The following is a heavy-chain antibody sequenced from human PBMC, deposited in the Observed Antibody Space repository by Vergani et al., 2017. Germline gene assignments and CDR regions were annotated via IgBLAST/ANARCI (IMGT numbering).Heavy chain of an antibody. J-gene: IGHJ3*02. CDR1: GYTFTSYG. V-gene: IGHV1-18*01. CDR3: ARPLPIYDSSGPIPWADAFDI. CDR2: ISAYNGNT. Sequence: QVQLVQSGAEVKKPGASVKVSCKASGYTFTSYGISWVRQAPGQGLEWMGWISAYNGNTNYAQELQGRVTMTTDTSTSTAYMELRSLRSDDTAVYYCARPLPIYDSSGPIPWADAFDIWGQGTMVTVSS. D-gene: IGHD3-22*01.